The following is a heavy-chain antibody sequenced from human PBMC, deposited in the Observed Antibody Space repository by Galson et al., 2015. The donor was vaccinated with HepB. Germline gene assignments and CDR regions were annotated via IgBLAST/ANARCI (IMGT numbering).Heavy chain of an antibody. CDR2: INPNSGGT. V-gene: IGHV1-2*04. Sequence: SVKVSCKASGYTFTGYYMHWVRQAPGQGLEWMGWINPNSGGTNYAQKFQGWVTMTRDTSISTAYMELSRLGSDDTAVYYCAREVPSIAAAGLPWILPNYGMDVWGQGTTVTVSS. D-gene: IGHD6-13*01. J-gene: IGHJ6*02. CDR3: AREVPSIAAAGLPWILPNYGMDV. CDR1: GYTFTGYY.